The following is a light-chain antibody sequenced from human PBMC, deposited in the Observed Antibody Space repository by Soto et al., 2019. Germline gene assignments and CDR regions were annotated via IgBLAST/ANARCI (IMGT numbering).Light chain of an antibody. CDR3: QHSYSMPIA. J-gene: IGKJ5*01. V-gene: IGKV1-5*01. Sequence: DIQMTQSPSTLSASVGDRVTITCRASQSVSSWLAWYQQKPGRAPKLLIYDASSLKTGVPSRFSGSGSGTEFTLTISSLQPDDFATYYCQHSYSMPIAFGQGTRLEIK. CDR2: DAS. CDR1: QSVSSW.